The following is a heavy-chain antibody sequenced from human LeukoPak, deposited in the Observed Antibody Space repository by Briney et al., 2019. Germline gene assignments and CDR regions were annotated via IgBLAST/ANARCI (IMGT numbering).Heavy chain of an antibody. CDR2: ISWNSGSI. V-gene: IGHV3-9*01. CDR3: AKAGCSSTTCYANC. Sequence: PGRSLRLSCAASGFTFDDYAMPWVRHAPGKGLEWVSSISWNSGSIGYVDSVKGRFTISRDNAKNSLYLQMNSLRAEDTAFYYCAKAGCSSTTCYANCWGQGTLVTVSS. J-gene: IGHJ4*02. D-gene: IGHD2-2*01. CDR1: GFTFDDYA.